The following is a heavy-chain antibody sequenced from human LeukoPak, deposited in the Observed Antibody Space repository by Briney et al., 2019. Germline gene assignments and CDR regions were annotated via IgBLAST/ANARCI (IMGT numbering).Heavy chain of an antibody. CDR1: RFTFNTYW. D-gene: IGHD2/OR15-2a*01. V-gene: IGHV3-74*01. CDR3: ASRQGYSTWTRNLLFDY. J-gene: IGHJ4*02. CDR2: INSDGSST. Sequence: GGSLRLSCAASRFTFNTYWMHWVRHAPGKGLVWVSRINSDGSSTIYADSVKGRFTISRDNAKNTLYLQMNSLRAEDTAVYYCASRQGYSTWTRNLLFDYWGQGTLVTVSS.